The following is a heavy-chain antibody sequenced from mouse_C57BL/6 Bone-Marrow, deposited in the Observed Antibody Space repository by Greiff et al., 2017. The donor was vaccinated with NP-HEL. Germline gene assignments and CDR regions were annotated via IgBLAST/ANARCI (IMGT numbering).Heavy chain of an antibody. V-gene: IGHV1-63*01. CDR1: GYTFTNYW. CDR2: IYPGGGYT. CDR3: ARGDYYGSSPYFDY. D-gene: IGHD1-1*01. J-gene: IGHJ2*01. Sequence: QVQLKESGAELVRPGTSVKMSCKASGYTFTNYWIGWAKQRPGHGLEWIGDIYPGGGYTNYNEKFKGKATLTADKSSSTACMQFSSLTSEDSAIYYCARGDYYGSSPYFDYWGQGTTLTVSS.